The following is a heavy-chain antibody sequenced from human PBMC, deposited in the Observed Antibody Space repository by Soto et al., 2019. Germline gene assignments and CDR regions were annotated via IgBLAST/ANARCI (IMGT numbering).Heavy chain of an antibody. CDR1: GFTFSDHN. CDR2: SRNKPNSYTT. CDR3: TFQTNRTNDY. V-gene: IGHV3-72*01. J-gene: IGHJ4*02. Sequence: EVQLVESGGGLVQPGGSLRLSCAASGFTFSDHNMDWVRQAPGEGLEWVGRSRNKPNSYTTNYAASVRGRFTISRDDSKNTLYLQMNSLKTEDTAVYYCTFQTNRTNDYWGQGTLVTVPS. D-gene: IGHD1-7*01.